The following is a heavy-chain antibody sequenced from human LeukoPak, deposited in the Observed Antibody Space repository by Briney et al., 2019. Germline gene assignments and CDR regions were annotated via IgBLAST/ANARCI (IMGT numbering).Heavy chain of an antibody. Sequence: SETLSLTCTVSGGSISSYYWSWIRQPPGKALEWIGYIYYSGSTNYNPSLKSRVTISVDTSKNQTSLKLSSVTAADTAVYYCARKAVGETSNSFDYWGQGTLVTVSS. D-gene: IGHD1-26*01. V-gene: IGHV4-59*12. CDR2: IYYSGST. CDR1: GGSISSYY. CDR3: ARKAVGETSNSFDY. J-gene: IGHJ4*02.